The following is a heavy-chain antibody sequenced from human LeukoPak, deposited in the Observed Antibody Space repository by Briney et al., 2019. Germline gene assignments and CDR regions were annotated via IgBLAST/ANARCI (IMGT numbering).Heavy chain of an antibody. CDR2: MNPNSGNT. CDR3: ARSVAAGIFYYYYYYMDV. J-gene: IGHJ6*03. V-gene: IGHV1-8*03. D-gene: IGHD6-13*01. CDR1: GYTFTSYD. Sequence: ASVKVSCKASGYTFTSYDINWVRQATGQGLEWMGWMNPNSGNTGYAQKFQGRVTITRNTSISTAYMELSSLRSEDTAVYYCARSVAAGIFYYYYYYMDVWGKGTTVTISS.